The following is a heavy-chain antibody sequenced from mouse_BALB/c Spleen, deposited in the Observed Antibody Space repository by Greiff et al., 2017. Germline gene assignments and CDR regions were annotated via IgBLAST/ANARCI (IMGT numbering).Heavy chain of an antibody. CDR2: IDPSDSET. V-gene: IGHV1S126*01. J-gene: IGHJ2*01. CDR1: GYSFTSYW. D-gene: IGHD2-1*01. CDR3: AGYGNYFDY. Sequence: VQLVESGPQLVRPGASVKISCKASGYSFTSYWMHWVKQRPGQGLEWIGMIDPSDSETRLNQKFKDKATLTVDKSSSTAYMQLSSPTSEDSAVYYCAGYGNYFDYWGQGTTLTVSS.